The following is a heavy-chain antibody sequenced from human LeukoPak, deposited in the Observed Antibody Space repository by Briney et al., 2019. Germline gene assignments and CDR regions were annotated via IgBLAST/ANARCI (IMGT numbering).Heavy chain of an antibody. CDR2: IIPIFGTA. Sequence: SVKVSCKASGGTFSSYAISWVRQAPGQGLEWMGGIIPIFGTANYAQKFQGRVTITADESTSTAYMELSSLRSEDTAVYYCARAHIRDTYYYDSSGYDYYGMDVWGQGTTVTVSS. CDR3: ARAHIRDTYYYDSSGYDYYGMDV. CDR1: GGTFSSYA. V-gene: IGHV1-69*13. D-gene: IGHD3-22*01. J-gene: IGHJ6*02.